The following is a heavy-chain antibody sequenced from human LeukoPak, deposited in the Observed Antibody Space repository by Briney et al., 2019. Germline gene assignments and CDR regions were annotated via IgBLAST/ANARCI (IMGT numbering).Heavy chain of an antibody. CDR3: AKVGAPLENYDSSGYYDY. J-gene: IGHJ4*02. CDR1: GFTFSSYA. V-gene: IGHV3-23*01. D-gene: IGHD3-22*01. CDR2: ISGSGGGT. Sequence: GGSLRLSCAASGFTFSSYAMSWVRQAPGKGLEWVSAISGSGGGTYYADSVKGRFTISRDNSKNTLYLQMNSLRAEDTAVYNAAKVGAPLENYDSSGYYDYWGQGTLVTVSS.